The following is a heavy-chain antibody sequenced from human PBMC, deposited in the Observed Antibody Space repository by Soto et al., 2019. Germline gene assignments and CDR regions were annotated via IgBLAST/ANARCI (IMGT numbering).Heavy chain of an antibody. D-gene: IGHD2-21*01. CDR2: IYYSGTT. CDR1: GDSITSNSYF. CDR3: ASGLSGDKVDQ. J-gene: IGHJ4*02. Sequence: SETLSLTCTVSGDSITSNSYFWAWIRQPPGKGLKWIGSIYYSGTTYNNPSLRSRLTISLDTSKSQFSLNLNSVTAADTAVYYCASGLSGDKVDQWGQGTLVTVSS. V-gene: IGHV4-39*07.